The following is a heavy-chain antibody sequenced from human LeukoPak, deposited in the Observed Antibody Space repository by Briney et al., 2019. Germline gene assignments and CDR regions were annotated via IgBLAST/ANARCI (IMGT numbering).Heavy chain of an antibody. Sequence: SETLSLTCTVSGGSISSYYWSWIRQPPGKGLEWIGYIYYSGSTNYNPSLKSRVTISVDTSKNQFSLKLSSVTAADTAVYYCARDKVLSPMDVWGKGTTVTVSS. CDR1: GGSISSYY. D-gene: IGHD3-16*01. CDR2: IYYSGST. CDR3: ARDKVLSPMDV. J-gene: IGHJ6*04. V-gene: IGHV4-59*12.